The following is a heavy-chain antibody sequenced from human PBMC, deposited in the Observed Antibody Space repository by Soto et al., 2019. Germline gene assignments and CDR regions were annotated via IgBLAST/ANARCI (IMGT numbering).Heavy chain of an antibody. V-gene: IGHV1-3*01. Sequence: ASVKVSCKASGYTFTSYAMNWVRQAPGQRLEWMGWINAGNGNTKYSQKFQGRVTITRDTSASTAYMELSSLRSEDTAVYYCARGPGDAGYYFHWGQGTLVTVSS. J-gene: IGHJ4*02. CDR2: INAGNGNT. D-gene: IGHD3-22*01. CDR1: GYTFTSYA. CDR3: ARGPGDAGYYFH.